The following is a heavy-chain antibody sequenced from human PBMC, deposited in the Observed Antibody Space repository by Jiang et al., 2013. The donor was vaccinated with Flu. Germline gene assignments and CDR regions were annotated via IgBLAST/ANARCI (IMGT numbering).Heavy chain of an antibody. CDR3: ARVYDSSRLFYAFDI. D-gene: IGHD3-22*01. Sequence: SGAEVKKPGSSVKVSCKASGGTFSSYAISWVRQAPGQGLEWMGRIIPILGIANYAQKFQGRVTITADKSTSTAYMELSSLRSEDTAVYYCARVYDSSRLFYAFDIWGQGTMVTVSS. CDR1: GGTFSSYA. V-gene: IGHV1-69*04. CDR2: IIPILGIA. J-gene: IGHJ3*02.